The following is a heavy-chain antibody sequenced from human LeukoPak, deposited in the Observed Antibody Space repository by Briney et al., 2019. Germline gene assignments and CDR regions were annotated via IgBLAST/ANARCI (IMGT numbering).Heavy chain of an antibody. CDR1: GFTFSSYS. V-gene: IGHV3-21*04. CDR2: ISSSSSYI. Sequence: PGGSLRLSCAASGFTFSSYSMNWVRQAPGKGLEWVSSISSSSSYIYYADSVKGRFTISRDKSNNTLYLQMNSLRDEDTAVYYCAREGGLTEGGFDYWGQGTLVTVS. D-gene: IGHD1-14*01. CDR3: AREGGLTEGGFDY. J-gene: IGHJ4*02.